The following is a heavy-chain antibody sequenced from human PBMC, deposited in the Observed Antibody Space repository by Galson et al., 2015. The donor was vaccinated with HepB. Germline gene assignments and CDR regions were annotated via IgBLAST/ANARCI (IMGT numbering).Heavy chain of an antibody. D-gene: IGHD4-17*01. CDR3: ATEGDYSSFGY. CDR1: GGSVSSGSYY. V-gene: IGHV4-61*01. J-gene: IGHJ4*02. CDR2: IYYSGNT. Sequence: SETLSLTCTVSGGSVSSGSYYWSWIRQPPGKGLEWIGYIYYSGNTNYNPSLKSRVTISIDTSKNQFSLKLSSVTAADTAMYYCATEGDYSSFGYWGQGTLVTVSS.